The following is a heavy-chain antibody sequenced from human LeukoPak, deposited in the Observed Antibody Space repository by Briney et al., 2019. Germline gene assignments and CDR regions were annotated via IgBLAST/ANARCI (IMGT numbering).Heavy chain of an antibody. CDR3: AKDGELGAFDI. CDR2: ISWDGGST. J-gene: IGHJ3*02. Sequence: PGGSLRLSCAASGFTFDSFTIHWVRQTPGKGLEWVSLISWDGGSTYYADSVKGRFTISRDNSKTSLYLQMNSLRTEDTALYYCAKDGELGAFDIWGQGTMVTVSS. V-gene: IGHV3-43*01. CDR1: GFTFDSFT. D-gene: IGHD1-26*01.